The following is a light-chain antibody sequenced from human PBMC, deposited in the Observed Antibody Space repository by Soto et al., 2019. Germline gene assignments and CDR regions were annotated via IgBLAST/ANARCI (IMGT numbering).Light chain of an antibody. CDR1: SSDVGGYNY. V-gene: IGLV2-14*01. J-gene: IGLJ2*01. CDR2: DVS. Sequence: QSALTQPASVSVSPGQSITISCTGTSSDVGGYNYVSLYQQHPGKAPKLMIYDVSNRPSGVSNRFSGSKSGNTASLTISGLQAEDEADYYCSSYTRSSTLHVVLGGGTKLTVL. CDR3: SSYTRSSTLHVV.